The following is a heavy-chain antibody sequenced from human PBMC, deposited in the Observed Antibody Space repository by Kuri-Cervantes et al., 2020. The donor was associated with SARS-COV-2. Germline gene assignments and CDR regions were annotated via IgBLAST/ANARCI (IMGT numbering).Heavy chain of an antibody. D-gene: IGHD6-13*01. J-gene: IGHJ4*02. CDR1: GYTNTNFF. Sequence: ASVKVSCKTSGYTNTNFFMHWVRQAPGQGLEWMGLITPNGDLTLYAQNFQGRFTVTRDTSTRTVFMELSSLRSEDTAVYYCAREAAVAGKNFDYWGQGTLVTVSS. CDR3: AREAAVAGKNFDY. V-gene: IGHV1-46*01. CDR2: ITPNGDLT.